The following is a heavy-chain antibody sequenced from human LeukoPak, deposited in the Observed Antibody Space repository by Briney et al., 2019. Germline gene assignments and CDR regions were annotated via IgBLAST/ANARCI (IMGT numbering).Heavy chain of an antibody. CDR2: INPNSGGT. D-gene: IGHD3-22*01. Sequence: EASVKVSCKASGYTFTGYYMHWVRQAPGQGLEWMGWINPNSGGTNYAQKFQGRVTMTRDTSISTAYMELSRLRSDDTAVYYCARDRGYYYDSSDAFDIWGQGTMVTVSS. CDR3: ARDRGYYYDSSDAFDI. V-gene: IGHV1-2*02. CDR1: GYTFTGYY. J-gene: IGHJ3*02.